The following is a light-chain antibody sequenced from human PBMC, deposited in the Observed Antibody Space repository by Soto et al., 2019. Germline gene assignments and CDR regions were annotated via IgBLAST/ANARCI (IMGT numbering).Light chain of an antibody. CDR3: LSFDSSLSVV. CDR1: SSNIGARYD. Sequence: QAVLTQPPSVSGAPGQRVTISCTGSSSNIGARYDVHWYQQLPGRAPKLLIYGNTNRPSGVPDRFSGSKSGTSASLAITGLQAEDEADYYCLSFDSSLSVVFGGGPKVTVL. V-gene: IGLV1-40*01. J-gene: IGLJ2*01. CDR2: GNT.